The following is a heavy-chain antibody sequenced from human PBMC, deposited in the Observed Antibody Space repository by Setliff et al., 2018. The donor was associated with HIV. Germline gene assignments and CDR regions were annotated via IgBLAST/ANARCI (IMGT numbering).Heavy chain of an antibody. D-gene: IGHD1-7*01. CDR2: ISWDGGGT. Sequence: LRLSCAASAFTFDDYGMSWVRQAPGKGLEWVSSISWDGGGTNYADAIKGRFTTSRDNAKNSLYLQMSRLTAEDTAFYYCARQRNYAADGWYIDIWGRGTLVTVSS. J-gene: IGHJ2*01. CDR1: AFTFDDYG. V-gene: IGHV3-20*04. CDR3: ARQRNYAADGWYIDI.